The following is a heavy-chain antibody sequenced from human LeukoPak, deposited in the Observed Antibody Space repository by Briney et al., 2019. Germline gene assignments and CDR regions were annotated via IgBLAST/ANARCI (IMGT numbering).Heavy chain of an antibody. V-gene: IGHV4-4*07. J-gene: IGHJ4*02. CDR3: ARGSGSYYHPFDY. Sequence: SETLSLTCTVSGGSISNYYWNWIRQPAGKGLEWIGRIYSNGSSNHNPSLKRQITMSVDTSKNQFSLQLTSVTAADTAVYYCARGSGSYYHPFDYWGQGALVTVSS. CDR1: GGSISNYY. D-gene: IGHD1-26*01. CDR2: IYSNGSS.